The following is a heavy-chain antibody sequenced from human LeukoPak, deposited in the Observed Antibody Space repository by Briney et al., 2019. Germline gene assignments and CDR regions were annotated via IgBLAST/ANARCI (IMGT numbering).Heavy chain of an antibody. D-gene: IGHD5-24*01. CDR3: ASWATDDYYGMDV. V-gene: IGHV1-18*01. J-gene: IGHJ6*02. CDR2: ISAYNGNT. CDR1: GYTFTSYG. Sequence: GASVNLSCKASGYTFTSYGISSVRQSPGQGLEWRGGISAYNGNTNYAQKLQGRVTMTTDTSTSTAYMELRSLRSDDTAVYYCASWATDDYYGMDVWGQGTTVTVSS.